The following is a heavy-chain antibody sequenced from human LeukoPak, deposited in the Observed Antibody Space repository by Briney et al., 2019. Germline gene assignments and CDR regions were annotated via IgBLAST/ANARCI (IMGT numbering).Heavy chain of an antibody. CDR3: ARDPVAGTTTFDY. D-gene: IGHD1-7*01. V-gene: IGHV3-7*01. CDR1: GFTFSYHW. J-gene: IGHJ4*02. CDR2: IKQDGSEK. Sequence: PGGSLRLSCAASGFTFSYHWMTWVRQAPGKGLEWVANIKQDGSEKYYVDSVKGRFTISRDNAKNSLYLQMNSLRAEDTAVYYCARDPVAGTTTFDYWGQGTLVTVSS.